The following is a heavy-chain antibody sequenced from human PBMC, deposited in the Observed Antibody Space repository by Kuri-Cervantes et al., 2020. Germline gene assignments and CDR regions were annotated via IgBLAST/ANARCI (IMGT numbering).Heavy chain of an antibody. CDR1: GFTFSSYA. J-gene: IGHJ3*02. V-gene: IGHV3-30*04. CDR2: ISYDGSNK. Sequence: GESLKISCAASGFTFSSYAMHWVRQAPGKGLEWVAVISYDGSNKYYADSVKGRFTISRDNSKNTLYLQMNSLRAGDTAVYYCATGGQRITMVRGVISAAFDIWGQGTMVTVSS. D-gene: IGHD3-10*01. CDR3: ATGGQRITMVRGVISAAFDI.